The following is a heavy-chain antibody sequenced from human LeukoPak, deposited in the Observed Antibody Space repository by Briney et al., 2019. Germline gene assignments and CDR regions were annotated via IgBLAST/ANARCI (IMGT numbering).Heavy chain of an antibody. V-gene: IGHV1-2*06. CDR2: INPNSGGT. D-gene: IGHD6-6*01. CDR1: GYTFTTYY. J-gene: IGHJ4*02. Sequence: RASVKVSCKASGYTFTTYYIHWVRQAPGQGLEWMGRINPNSGGTNYAQKFQGRVTMTRDTSISTAYMELSRLRSDDTAVYYCARGEYSSSLYYFDYWGQGTLVTVSS. CDR3: ARGEYSSSLYYFDY.